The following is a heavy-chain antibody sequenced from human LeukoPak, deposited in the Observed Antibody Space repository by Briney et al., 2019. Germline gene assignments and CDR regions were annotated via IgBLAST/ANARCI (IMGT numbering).Heavy chain of an antibody. CDR1: GGSISGSTYY. Sequence: SETLSLTCTVSGGSISGSTYYWGWIRQPPGKGLEWIGSIYYSGSVNYNPSLKTRVTISADTSKNQLSLKLTSVTAADTALYYCARQGSGGRALDIWGQGTMVTVSS. CDR3: ARQGSGGRALDI. CDR2: IYYSGSV. V-gene: IGHV4-39*01. J-gene: IGHJ3*02.